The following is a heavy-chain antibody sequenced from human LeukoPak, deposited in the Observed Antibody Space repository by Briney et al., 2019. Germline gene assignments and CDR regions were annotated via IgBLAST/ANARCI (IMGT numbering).Heavy chain of an antibody. Sequence: PSETLSLTCTVSGGSISSSSYYWGWIHQPPGKGLEWIGSIYYSGSTYYNPSLESRVTISVDTSKNQFSLKLSSVTAADTAVYYCASYVDTAMVDYWGQGTLVTVSS. CDR1: GGSISSSSYY. V-gene: IGHV4-39*01. CDR2: IYYSGST. CDR3: ASYVDTAMVDY. D-gene: IGHD5-18*01. J-gene: IGHJ4*02.